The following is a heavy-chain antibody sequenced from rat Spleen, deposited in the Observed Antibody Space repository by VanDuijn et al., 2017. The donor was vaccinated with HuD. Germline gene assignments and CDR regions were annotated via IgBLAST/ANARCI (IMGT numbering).Heavy chain of an antibody. Sequence: EVQLVESDGGLVQPGRSLKLSCAASGFTFSKYYMAWVRQAPTRGLEWVAYISSGGGSTYYRDSVKGRFTISRDNAKSTLYLQMESLRSEDTATYYCTTEITTVADYWGQGVMVTVSS. CDR2: ISSGGGST. J-gene: IGHJ2*01. CDR3: TTEITTVADY. V-gene: IGHV5-27*01. CDR1: GFTFSKYY. D-gene: IGHD1-1*01.